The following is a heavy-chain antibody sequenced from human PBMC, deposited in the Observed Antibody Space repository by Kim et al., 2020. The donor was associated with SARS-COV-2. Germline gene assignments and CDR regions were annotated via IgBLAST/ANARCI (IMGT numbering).Heavy chain of an antibody. CDR2: IYHSENT. D-gene: IGHD2-2*01. V-gene: IGHV4-38-2*02. Sequence: SETLSLTCTVSGYSISSTYYWGWIRQPPGRGLEWIGSIYHSENTYYNPSLKSRVTISVDTSKNQFSLKLSSVTAADTAVYFCAREVVVPAAAFDFWGQGTLVTVSS. J-gene: IGHJ4*02. CDR1: GYSISSTYY. CDR3: AREVVVPAAAFDF.